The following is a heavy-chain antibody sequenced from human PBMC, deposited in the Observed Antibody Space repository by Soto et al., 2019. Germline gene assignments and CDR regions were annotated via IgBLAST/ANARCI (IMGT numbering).Heavy chain of an antibody. D-gene: IGHD4-17*01. CDR1: GFTFSRYS. Sequence: GGSLRLSCEASGFTFSRYSMNWVRQAPGKGLEWVSYIGSSSSPIYYADSVKGRFTISRDNVKKSVYLQMTSLRDDDTAVYYCARARGNGNYGDGLDVWGQGTTVTVSS. CDR3: ARARGNGNYGDGLDV. J-gene: IGHJ6*02. CDR2: IGSSSSPI. V-gene: IGHV3-48*02.